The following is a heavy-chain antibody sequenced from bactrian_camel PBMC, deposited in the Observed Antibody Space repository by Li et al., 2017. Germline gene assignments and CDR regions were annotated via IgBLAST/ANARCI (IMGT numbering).Heavy chain of an antibody. Sequence: HVQLVESGGGSVQAGGSLTLSCAAGRYTYKRNCMGWFRQRPGKDREGLAVLWIGGATTTYADFVKGRFIITRDKAKDLVYLQMNGLQPEDTGMYYCAADQLYGTCRDVLDFPARGQGTQVTVS. CDR3: AADQLYGTCRDVLDFPA. CDR1: RYTYKRNC. J-gene: IGHJ4*01. CDR2: LWIGGATT. V-gene: IGHV3-3*01. D-gene: IGHD7*01.